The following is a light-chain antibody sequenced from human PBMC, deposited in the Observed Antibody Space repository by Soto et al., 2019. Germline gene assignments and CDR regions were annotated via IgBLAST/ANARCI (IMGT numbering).Light chain of an antibody. J-gene: IGKJ1*01. CDR2: DAS. V-gene: IGKV1-5*01. CDR1: QSISSW. CDR3: QQYKSYSRM. Sequence: DIQMTQSPSTLFAPVGDRGTIPCPASQSISSWLAWYQQKPGKAPKLLIYDASTLESGVPSRFTGRGSGTEFTLTISSLQPEDFATYYCQQYKSYSRMFGQGTKVDIK.